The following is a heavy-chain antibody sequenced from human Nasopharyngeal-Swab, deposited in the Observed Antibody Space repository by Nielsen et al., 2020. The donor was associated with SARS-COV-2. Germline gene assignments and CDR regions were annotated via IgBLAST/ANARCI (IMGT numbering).Heavy chain of an antibody. J-gene: IGHJ3*02. Sequence: ASVKVSCKASGYTFTSYGISWVRQAPGQGLEWMGWISAYNGNTNYAQKLQGRVTMTRNTSISTAYMELSSLRSEDTAVYYCARSLYYYDSSGYFSHAFDIWGQGTMVTVSS. D-gene: IGHD3-22*01. CDR2: ISAYNGNT. V-gene: IGHV1-18*01. CDR1: GYTFTSYG. CDR3: ARSLYYYDSSGYFSHAFDI.